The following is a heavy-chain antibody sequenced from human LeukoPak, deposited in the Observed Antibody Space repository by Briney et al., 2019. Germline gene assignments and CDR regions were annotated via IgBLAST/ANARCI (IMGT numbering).Heavy chain of an antibody. CDR1: GFTVSSNY. D-gene: IGHD6-13*01. CDR3: ARDRSRAAALYYYYGMHV. CDR2: IYSGGST. Sequence: GGSLRLSCAASGFTVSSNYMSWVCQAPGKGLEWVSVIYSGGSTYYADSVKGRFTISRDNSKNTLYLQMNSLRAEDTAVYYCARDRSRAAALYYYYGMHVWGQGTTVTVSS. V-gene: IGHV3-66*01. J-gene: IGHJ6*02.